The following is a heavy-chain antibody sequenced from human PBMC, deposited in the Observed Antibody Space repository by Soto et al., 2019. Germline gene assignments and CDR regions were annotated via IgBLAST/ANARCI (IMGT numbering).Heavy chain of an antibody. CDR1: GYTFTSYY. Sequence: ASVKVSCKAAGYTFTSYYMHWVRQAPGQGLEWMGIINPSGGSTSYAQKFQGRVTITRDTSASTAYMELSSLRSEDTAVYYCARSIVVVTALDYWGQGTLVTVSS. CDR2: INPSGGST. V-gene: IGHV1-46*01. J-gene: IGHJ4*02. D-gene: IGHD2-21*02. CDR3: ARSIVVVTALDY.